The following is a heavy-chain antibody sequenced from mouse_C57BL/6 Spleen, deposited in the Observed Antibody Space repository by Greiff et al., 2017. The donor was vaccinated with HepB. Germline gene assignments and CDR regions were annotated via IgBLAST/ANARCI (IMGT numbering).Heavy chain of an antibody. V-gene: IGHV1-55*01. CDR2: INPASGST. CDR3: VIDYGYACFDY. Sequence: QVQLQQPGAELVKPGASVKMSCKASGYTFTSYWITWVKQRPGQGLEWIGDINPASGSTNYNEKFKCKATLTVDTSSSTAYMQLSSLTSEDSAVYNCVIDYGYACFDYWGQGTLVTVSS. D-gene: IGHD2-2*01. CDR1: GYTFTSYW. J-gene: IGHJ3*01.